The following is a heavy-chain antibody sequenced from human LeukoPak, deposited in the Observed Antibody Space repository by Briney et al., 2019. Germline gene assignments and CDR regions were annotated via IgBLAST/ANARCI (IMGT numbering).Heavy chain of an antibody. D-gene: IGHD3-22*01. CDR2: IRQDGGEK. CDR1: GFTFNNYA. CDR3: ARAQKYDSSGYYYYYVDV. J-gene: IGHJ6*03. Sequence: TGGSLRLSCAASGFTFNNYAMTWVRQAPGKGLEWVASIRQDGGEKYYVDSVKGRFTISRDNVNNSLYLQMNSLRADDTAVYYCARAQKYDSSGYYYYYVDVWGKGTTVTVSS. V-gene: IGHV3-7*01.